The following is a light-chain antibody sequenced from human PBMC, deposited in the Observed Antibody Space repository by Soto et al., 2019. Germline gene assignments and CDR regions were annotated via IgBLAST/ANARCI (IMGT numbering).Light chain of an antibody. V-gene: IGKV1-5*03. CDR2: KAS. J-gene: IGKJ3*01. CDR3: LQHKSYPFT. Sequence: STLSASVGDRVTITCRASQSISIWLAWYQQKPGKAPKILIYKASSLQSGVPSRFSGSGSGTEFTLTISSLQPEDFATYYCLQHKSYPFTFGPGTKVDIK. CDR1: QSISIW.